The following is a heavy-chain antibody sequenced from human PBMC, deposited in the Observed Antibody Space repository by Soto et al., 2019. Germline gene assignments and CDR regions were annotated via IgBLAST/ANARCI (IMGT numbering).Heavy chain of an antibody. J-gene: IGHJ1*01. CDR3: ERDYQGIAAAGNAEYFQH. CDR1: GGTFSSYA. V-gene: IGHV1-69*12. CDR2: IIPIFGTA. D-gene: IGHD6-13*01. Sequence: QVQLVQSGAEVKKPGSSVKVSCKASGGTFSSYAISWVRQAPGQGLEWLGGIIPIFGTANYAQKFQGRATLTADESTSTAYLELSSLRSEDTAVYYCERDYQGIAAAGNAEYFQHWGQGTLVTVSS.